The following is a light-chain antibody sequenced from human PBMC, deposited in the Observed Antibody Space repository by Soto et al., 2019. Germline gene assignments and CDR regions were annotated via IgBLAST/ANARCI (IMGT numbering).Light chain of an antibody. Sequence: QSALTQPASVSGSPGQSITISCTGTSRDVGGYNYVSWYQQHPGKAPKLMIYDVNNRPSGVSNRFSGSKSGNTASLTISGLQAEDEADYYCSSYTSSSTLYVFGTGTKLTVL. CDR2: DVN. J-gene: IGLJ1*01. CDR3: SSYTSSSTLYV. V-gene: IGLV2-14*01. CDR1: SRDVGGYNY.